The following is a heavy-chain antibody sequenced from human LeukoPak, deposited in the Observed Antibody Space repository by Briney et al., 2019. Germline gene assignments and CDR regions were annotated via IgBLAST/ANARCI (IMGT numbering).Heavy chain of an antibody. Sequence: SETLSLTCTVSGGSISSGSYYWSWIRQPAGKGLEWIGRIYTSGSTNYNPSLKSRVTISVDTSKNQFSLKLSSVTAADTAVYYCAGVGCSSTSCYDNWFDPWGQGTLVTVSS. CDR2: IYTSGST. CDR3: AGVGCSSTSCYDNWFDP. J-gene: IGHJ5*02. V-gene: IGHV4-61*02. D-gene: IGHD2-2*01. CDR1: GGSISSGSYY.